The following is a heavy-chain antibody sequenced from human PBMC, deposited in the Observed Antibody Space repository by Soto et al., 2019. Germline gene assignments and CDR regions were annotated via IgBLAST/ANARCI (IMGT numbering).Heavy chain of an antibody. J-gene: IGHJ6*02. V-gene: IGHV3-7*03. CDR3: ARGGGKGVFRFFYGMDV. Sequence: EVQVVESGGGLVQPWGSLRLSCAASGFTFTNYWMSWVRQAAGNGLEWVANVKQEGSGKYYVDSVKGRFSISRDNAKNSLYLQMSGLRAEDTAVYYCARGGGKGVFRFFYGMDVWGQGTTVTVSS. CDR2: VKQEGSGK. CDR1: GFTFTNYW. D-gene: IGHD3-16*01.